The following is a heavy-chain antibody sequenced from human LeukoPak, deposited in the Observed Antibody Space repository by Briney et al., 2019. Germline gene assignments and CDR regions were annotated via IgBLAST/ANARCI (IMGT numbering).Heavy chain of an antibody. CDR2: INPSGGST. CDR1: GYTFTSYY. D-gene: IGHD4-17*01. J-gene: IGHJ6*02. CDR3: ARDRATVTGYYYGMDV. V-gene: IGHV1-46*01. Sequence: ASVKVSCKASGYTFTSYYMHWVRQAPGQGLEWMGIINPSGGSTSYAQKFQGRVTMTRDTSISTTYMELSRLRSDDTAVYYCARDRATVTGYYYGMDVWGQGTTVTVSS.